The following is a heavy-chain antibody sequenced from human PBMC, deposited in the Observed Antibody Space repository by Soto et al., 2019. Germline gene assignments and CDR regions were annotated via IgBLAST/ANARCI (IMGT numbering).Heavy chain of an antibody. D-gene: IGHD1-20*01. CDR3: ARPPLITGTNYYYYGMDV. CDR1: GGTFSSYA. Sequence: GASVRVSCKASGGTFSSYAISWVRQAPGQGLEWMGGIIPIFGTANYAQKFQGRVTITADESTSTAYMELSSLRSEDTAVYYCARPPLITGTNYYYYGMDVWGQGTTVTVSS. CDR2: IIPIFGTA. V-gene: IGHV1-69*13. J-gene: IGHJ6*02.